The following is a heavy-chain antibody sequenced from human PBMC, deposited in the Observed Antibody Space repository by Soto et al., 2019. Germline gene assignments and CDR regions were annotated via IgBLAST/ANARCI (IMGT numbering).Heavy chain of an antibody. Sequence: GGSLRLSCAPSGVTLPGYSMNWVRQAPGKGLEWVSYISSSSNTIYYADSVKGRFTISRDNAKNLLYLQMNSLRVEDTAVYYCARSSTFFDYWGQGVPVTVSS. CDR2: ISSSSNTI. V-gene: IGHV3-48*01. D-gene: IGHD6-6*01. CDR3: ARSSTFFDY. CDR1: GVTLPGYS. J-gene: IGHJ4*02.